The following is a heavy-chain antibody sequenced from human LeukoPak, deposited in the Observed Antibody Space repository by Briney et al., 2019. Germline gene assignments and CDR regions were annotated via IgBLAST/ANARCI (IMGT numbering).Heavy chain of an antibody. CDR1: GYAFTNHY. Sequence: ASVKVSCKASGYAFTNHYMHWVRRAPGQGPEWMGLINHRGDITTSAQRFQDRITMTRDTSTSTDYMELRSLTSEDTAVYYCARGNGSRWPHYHYMDVWGKGTTVTVSS. CDR2: INHRGDIT. CDR3: ARGNGSRWPHYHYMDV. V-gene: IGHV1-46*01. D-gene: IGHD6-13*01. J-gene: IGHJ6*03.